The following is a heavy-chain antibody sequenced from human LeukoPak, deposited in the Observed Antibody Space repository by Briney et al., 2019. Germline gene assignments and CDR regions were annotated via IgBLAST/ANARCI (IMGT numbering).Heavy chain of an antibody. CDR1: GGSISSYY. D-gene: IGHD4-23*01. V-gene: IGHV4-39*07. CDR2: IYYSGST. Sequence: SETLSLTCTVSGGSISSYYWGWIRQPPGKGLEWIGSIYYSGSTYYNPSLKSRVTISVDTSKNQFSLKLSSVTAADTAVYYCARLSTVVTPYWGQGTLVTVSS. J-gene: IGHJ4*02. CDR3: ARLSTVVTPY.